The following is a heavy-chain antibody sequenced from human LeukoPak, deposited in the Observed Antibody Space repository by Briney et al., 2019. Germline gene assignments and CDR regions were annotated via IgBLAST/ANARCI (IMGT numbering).Heavy chain of an antibody. V-gene: IGHV3-21*01. D-gene: IGHD1-26*01. Sequence: GGSLRLSCAASGFTFSSYSMKWVRQAPGKGLEWVSSITSSSSYIYYADSVKGRFTIPRDNAKNSLYLQMNSLRAEDTAVYYCARYSGSPEYAFDFWGQGTMVTISS. CDR1: GFTFSSYS. CDR3: ARYSGSPEYAFDF. CDR2: ITSSSSYI. J-gene: IGHJ3*01.